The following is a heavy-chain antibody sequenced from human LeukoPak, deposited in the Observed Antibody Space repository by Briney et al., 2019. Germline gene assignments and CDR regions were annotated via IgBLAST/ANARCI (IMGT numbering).Heavy chain of an antibody. J-gene: IGHJ6*04. Sequence: GGSLRLSCAASGITFSSYGMSWVRQAPGKGLEWVSAISGSGGSTYYADSVKGRFTISRENPKNTLYLQMNSLRAEDTAVYYCARRWFGDVWGKGTTVTVSS. CDR3: ARRWFGDV. CDR1: GITFSSYG. D-gene: IGHD3-10*01. CDR2: ISGSGGST. V-gene: IGHV3-23*01.